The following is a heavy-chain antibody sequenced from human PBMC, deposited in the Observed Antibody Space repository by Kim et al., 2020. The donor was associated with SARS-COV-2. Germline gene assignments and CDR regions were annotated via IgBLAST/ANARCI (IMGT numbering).Heavy chain of an antibody. CDR1: GFTFSTSA. CDR2: ISYDGSNK. D-gene: IGHD3-9*01. CDR3: AKGDISGYYPTYFEC. V-gene: IGHV3-30*18. Sequence: GGSLRLSCAASGFTFSTSAMHWVRQAPGKGLEWVTGISYDGSNKNYADYVKGRFTISRDKSKSALFLQLNSLRPEDTAVYYCAKGDISGYYPTYFECLCKGAPVTVSS. J-gene: IGHJ4*02.